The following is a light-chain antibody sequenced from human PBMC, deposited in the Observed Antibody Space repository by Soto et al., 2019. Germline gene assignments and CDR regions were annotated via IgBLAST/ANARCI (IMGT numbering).Light chain of an antibody. CDR2: AAS. V-gene: IGKV1-39*01. J-gene: IGKJ5*01. Sequence: DLQLTQSPSVVSASVRARITITFRTSQSISSYLNWYQQKPGKAPKLLIYAASSLQSGVPSRFSGSGSGTDFTLTISSLQPEDFATYYCQQSYSTLITFCHVTRLEVK. CDR3: QQSYSTLIT. CDR1: QSISSY.